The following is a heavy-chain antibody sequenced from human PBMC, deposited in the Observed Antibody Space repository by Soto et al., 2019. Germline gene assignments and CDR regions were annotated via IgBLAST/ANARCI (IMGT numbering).Heavy chain of an antibody. J-gene: IGHJ5*02. CDR2: IIPIFGTA. CDR1: GGTFSSYA. Sequence: ASVKVSCKASGGTFSSYAISWVRQAPGQGLEWMGGIIPIFGTANYAQKFQGRVTITADESTSTAYMELSSLRSEDTAVYYCARDGPYYDFWSGYYAWFDPWGQGTLVTVSS. CDR3: ARDGPYYDFWSGYYAWFDP. V-gene: IGHV1-69*13. D-gene: IGHD3-3*01.